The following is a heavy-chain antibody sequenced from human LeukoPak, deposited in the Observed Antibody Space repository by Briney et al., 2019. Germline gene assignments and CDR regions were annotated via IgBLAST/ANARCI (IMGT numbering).Heavy chain of an antibody. Sequence: GGSLRLSCAASGFTFSSYGMYWVRQAPGKGLEWVAFIRYDGSNKYYADSVKGRFTISRDNSKNTLDLQMKSLRAEDTAVYYCARAKHSSGWYQGFMDVWGKGTTVTISS. CDR3: ARAKHSSGWYQGFMDV. CDR1: GFTFSSYG. J-gene: IGHJ6*03. CDR2: IRYDGSNK. V-gene: IGHV3-30*02. D-gene: IGHD6-19*01.